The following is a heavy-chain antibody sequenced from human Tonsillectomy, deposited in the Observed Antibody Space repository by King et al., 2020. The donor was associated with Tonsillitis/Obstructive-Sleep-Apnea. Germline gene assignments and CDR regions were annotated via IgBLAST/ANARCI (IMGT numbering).Heavy chain of an antibody. CDR2: INTNTGNP. V-gene: IGHV7-4-1*02. CDR1: GYTFTSYA. J-gene: IGHJ4*02. Sequence: VQLVESGSELKKPGASVKVSCKASGYTFTSYAMNWVRQAPGQGLEWMGWINTNTGNPTYAQGFTGRVVFSLDTSVSTAYLQLSSLKAEDTAVYYCARGPTYYDFWSGYPDYWGQGTLVTVSS. CDR3: ARGPTYYDFWSGYPDY. D-gene: IGHD3-3*01.